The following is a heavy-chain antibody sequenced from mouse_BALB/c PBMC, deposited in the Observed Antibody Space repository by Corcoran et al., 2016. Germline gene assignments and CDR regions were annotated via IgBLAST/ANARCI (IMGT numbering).Heavy chain of an antibody. J-gene: IGHJ3*01. Sequence: EVQLQQSGPELVKPGASVKISCKASDYSFTDYYMHWVKQSNVKSLEWIGRINPYNGVTSYNQNFKDKATLTVDKSSSTTYIELHSLTSEDSAVYYCARSFWFAYWGQGTLVTVSA. CDR1: DYSFTDYY. V-gene: IGHV1-26*01. CDR2: INPYNGVT. CDR3: ARSFWFAY.